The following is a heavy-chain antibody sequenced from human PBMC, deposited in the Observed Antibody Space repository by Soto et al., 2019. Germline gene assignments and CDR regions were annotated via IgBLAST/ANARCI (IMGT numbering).Heavy chain of an antibody. Sequence: GGSLRLSCAASGFTFRSFTMNWVRQAPGKGLEWVSTISSNSAYIYYTDALRGRFTISRDNAKNSLHLQMNSLRAEDTAVYYCTRDSSRDSSARGWFDPWGPGTLVTVSS. J-gene: IGHJ5*02. CDR1: GFTFRSFT. CDR3: TRDSSRDSSARGWFDP. V-gene: IGHV3-21*01. D-gene: IGHD6-13*01. CDR2: ISSNSAYI.